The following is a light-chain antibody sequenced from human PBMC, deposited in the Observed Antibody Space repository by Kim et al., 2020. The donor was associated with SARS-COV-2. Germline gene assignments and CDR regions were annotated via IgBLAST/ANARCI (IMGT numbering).Light chain of an antibody. J-gene: IGLJ2*01. V-gene: IGLV1-44*01. Sequence: GQRVTISCSGGSTNIGSTTATGYQQRPGTAPKLLLYNNNERPSGVPDRFSGSKSGTSASLTISGLQSEDEADYYCAVWDDSLNGPVFGGGTQLTVL. CDR1: STNIGSTT. CDR3: AVWDDSLNGPV. CDR2: NNN.